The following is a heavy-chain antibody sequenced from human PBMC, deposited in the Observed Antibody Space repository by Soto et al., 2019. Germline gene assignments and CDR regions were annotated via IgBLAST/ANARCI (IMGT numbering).Heavy chain of an antibody. Sequence: GGSLRLSCAASGFTFDDYAMHRVRQAPGKGLEWVSGISWNSGSIGYADSVKGRFTISKDNAKNSLYLQMNSLRAEDTALYYCAKDRSGSYYNYYYYMDVWGKGTTVTVSS. J-gene: IGHJ6*03. V-gene: IGHV3-9*01. CDR3: AKDRSGSYYNYYYYMDV. CDR1: GFTFDDYA. CDR2: ISWNSGSI. D-gene: IGHD3-10*01.